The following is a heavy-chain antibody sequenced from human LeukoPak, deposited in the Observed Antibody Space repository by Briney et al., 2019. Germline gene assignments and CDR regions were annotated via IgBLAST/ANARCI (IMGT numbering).Heavy chain of an antibody. Sequence: GTSVKVSCKASGYIFTSYAINWLRQAPGQGPEWMGWINMYNGHPTYAQGFTGRSVFSLDTSISTAYLQISSLKAEDTAVYYCARDGLVEGVSLFDYWGQGTLVTVSS. J-gene: IGHJ4*02. D-gene: IGHD3-16*01. CDR2: INMYNGHP. CDR3: ARDGLVEGVSLFDY. CDR1: GYIFTSYA. V-gene: IGHV7-4-1*02.